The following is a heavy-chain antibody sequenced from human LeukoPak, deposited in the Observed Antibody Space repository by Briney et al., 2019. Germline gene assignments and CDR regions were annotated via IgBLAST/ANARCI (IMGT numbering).Heavy chain of an antibody. Sequence: GGSLRLSCAASGFTFSDYYMSWIRQAPGKGLEWVSYISSSGSTIYYADSVKGRFTISRDNAKNSLYLQMNSLRAEDTAVYYCARCSSTSCYTQGPLDIWGQGTVVTVSS. CDR2: ISSSGSTI. CDR3: ARCSSTSCYTQGPLDI. V-gene: IGHV3-11*04. CDR1: GFTFSDYY. J-gene: IGHJ3*02. D-gene: IGHD2-2*02.